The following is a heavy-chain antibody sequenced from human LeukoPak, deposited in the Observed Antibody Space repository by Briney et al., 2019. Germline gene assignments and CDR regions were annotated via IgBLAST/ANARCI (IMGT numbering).Heavy chain of an antibody. V-gene: IGHV3-21*01. CDR3: ARDGVLYSSSWHFFDY. D-gene: IGHD6-13*01. J-gene: IGHJ4*02. Sequence: GESLRLSCAASGFTFSGYSMNWVRQAPGKGLEWVSSISSTSNYIYYADSVKGRFTISRDNAKNSLYLQMNSLRAEDTAVYYCARDGVLYSSSWHFFDYWGQGTLATVSS. CDR2: ISSTSNYI. CDR1: GFTFSGYS.